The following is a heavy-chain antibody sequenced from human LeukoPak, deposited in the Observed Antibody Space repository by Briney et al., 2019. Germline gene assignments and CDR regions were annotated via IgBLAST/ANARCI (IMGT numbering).Heavy chain of an antibody. CDR1: GDSVSSNSAA. D-gene: IGHD6-19*01. CDR2: TYYRSKWYN. CDR3: ARGAYSSGWYLFDS. J-gene: IGHJ4*02. V-gene: IGHV6-1*01. Sequence: SQTLSLTCTISGDSVSSNSAAWNWIRQSPSRGLEWLGRTYYRSKWYNDYAVSVKSRITINPDTSKNQFSLQMNSVTPEDTAVYYCARGAYSSGWYLFDSWGQGTLVTVSS.